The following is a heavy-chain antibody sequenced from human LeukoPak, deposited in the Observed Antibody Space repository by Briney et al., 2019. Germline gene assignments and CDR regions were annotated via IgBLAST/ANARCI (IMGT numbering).Heavy chain of an antibody. V-gene: IGHV3-23*01. CDR3: AKTRGYDFWSGYTYDY. J-gene: IGHJ4*02. Sequence: GGSLRLSCATSGFTFSSYAMSWVRQAPGKGLEWVSAISGSGGSTYYADSVKGRFTISRDNSKNTLYLQMNSLRAEDTAVYYCAKTRGYDFWSGYTYDYWGQGTLVTVSS. D-gene: IGHD3-3*01. CDR1: GFTFSSYA. CDR2: ISGSGGST.